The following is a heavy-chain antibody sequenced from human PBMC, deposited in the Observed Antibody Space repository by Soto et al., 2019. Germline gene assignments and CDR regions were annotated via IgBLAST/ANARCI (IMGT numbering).Heavy chain of an antibody. CDR3: AKSTEDYYYYYGMDV. V-gene: IGHV3-30*18. CDR2: ISYDGSNK. D-gene: IGHD2-21*02. Sequence: QVQLVESGGGGVQPGRSLRLSCAASGFTFSSYGMHWVRQAPGKGLEWVAVISYDGSNKYYADSVKGRFTISRDNSKNTLYLQMNSLRAEDTAVYYCAKSTEDYYYYYGMDVWGQGTTVTVSS. CDR1: GFTFSSYG. J-gene: IGHJ6*02.